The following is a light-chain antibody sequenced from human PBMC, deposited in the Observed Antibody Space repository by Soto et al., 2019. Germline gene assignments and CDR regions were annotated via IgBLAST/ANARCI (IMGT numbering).Light chain of an antibody. J-gene: IGKJ2*01. CDR3: QQRRNWPYT. Sequence: EIVLTQSPATLSLSPGERATLSCRASQSVSRYLGWYQQKPGQAPRLLIYDASNRATGIPARFSCSGSGTVFTLTFLSLEPEDSAVYYCQQRRNWPYTFGQGTKLEIK. CDR1: QSVSRY. CDR2: DAS. V-gene: IGKV3-11*01.